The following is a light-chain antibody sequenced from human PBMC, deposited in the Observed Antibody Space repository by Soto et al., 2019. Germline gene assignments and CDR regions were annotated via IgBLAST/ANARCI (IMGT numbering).Light chain of an antibody. Sequence: QSALTQPASVSGSLGQSITISCTGTTRDIAGYNYISWYQQLPGKAPKLMIYQVTIRPSGISNRFSGSKSGNTASLTISGLQAEDEADYYCCSYVSGGTYVFGAGTKVTV. CDR3: CSYVSGGTYV. J-gene: IGLJ1*01. V-gene: IGLV2-14*01. CDR1: TRDIAGYNY. CDR2: QVT.